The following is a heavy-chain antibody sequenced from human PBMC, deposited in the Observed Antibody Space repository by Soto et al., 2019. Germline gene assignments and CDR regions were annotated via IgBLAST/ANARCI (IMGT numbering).Heavy chain of an antibody. CDR1: GFTFSNYW. V-gene: IGHV3-7*01. D-gene: IGHD1-7*01. CDR3: TRGKWNFLY. J-gene: IGHJ4*02. Sequence: GGSLRLSCAASGFTFSNYWMNWVRQAPGKGLEWVANIKQDGSEKYYVDSVRGRFTISRDNAKNSLYLEMNSLRAEDTAVYYCTRGKWNFLYWGQGALVTVSS. CDR2: IKQDGSEK.